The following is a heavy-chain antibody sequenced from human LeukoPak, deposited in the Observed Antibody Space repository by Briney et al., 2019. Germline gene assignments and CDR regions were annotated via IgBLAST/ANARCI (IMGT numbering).Heavy chain of an antibody. V-gene: IGHV3-74*01. CDR2: ISNDGSSR. CDR3: ASASSHRIAAGGDY. J-gene: IGHJ4*01. Sequence: GGSLRLSCAASGFTFSNYWMHWVRQGQGKGLVWVSRISNDGSSRHYADSVKGRFTISRDNSKNMMYLQMNSLRAQDTAVYYCASASSHRIAAGGDYWGHGTLVTVSS. CDR1: GFTFSNYW. D-gene: IGHD6-13*01.